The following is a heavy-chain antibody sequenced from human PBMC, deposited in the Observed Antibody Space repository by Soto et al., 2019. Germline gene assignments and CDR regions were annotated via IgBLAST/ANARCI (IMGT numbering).Heavy chain of an antibody. J-gene: IGHJ6*02. D-gene: IGHD2-21*01. CDR1: GYTFTSYC. V-gene: IGHV1-18*04. Sequence: ASVNVSCKSSGYTFTSYCISRVRQAPGQGLEWMGWISAYNGNTNYAQKLQGRVTMTTDTSTSTAYMELRSLRSDDTAVYYCARAGRYVFLYGIDVWGRGTTVTVSS. CDR2: ISAYNGNT. CDR3: ARAGRYVFLYGIDV.